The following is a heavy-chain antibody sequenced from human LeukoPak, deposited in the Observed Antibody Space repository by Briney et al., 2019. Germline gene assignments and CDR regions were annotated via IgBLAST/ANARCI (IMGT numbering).Heavy chain of an antibody. CDR1: GFTFNTYE. D-gene: IGHD4/OR15-4a*01. J-gene: IGHJ4*02. CDR2: ISRSGSTK. CDR3: ARDLSGDYGVDY. Sequence: GGSLRLSCATSGFTFNTYEMNWVRQAPGKGLEWVSYISRSGSTKYYADSVKGRFTISRDNAKNSLCLQMNTLRAEDTAVYYCARDLSGDYGVDYWGQGTLVTVSS. V-gene: IGHV3-48*03.